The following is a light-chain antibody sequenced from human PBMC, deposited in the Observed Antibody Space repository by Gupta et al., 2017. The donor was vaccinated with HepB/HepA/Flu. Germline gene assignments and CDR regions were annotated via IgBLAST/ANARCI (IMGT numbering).Light chain of an antibody. CDR2: DVS. V-gene: IGLV2-18*02. Sequence: QSALPQPPSVSGSPGPSVTISCTGTSSDVGNYDRVSWYKQAPGTPPKVIIYDVSNRPSGVPSRFAGSKSGNTASLTISGLKEEDEADYYVSSDTSSITYVFGTGTKVTVL. CDR3: SSDTSSITYV. CDR1: SSDVGNYDR. J-gene: IGLJ1*01.